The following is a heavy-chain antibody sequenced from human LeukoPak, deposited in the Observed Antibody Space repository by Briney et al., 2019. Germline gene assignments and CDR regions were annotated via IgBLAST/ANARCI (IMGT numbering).Heavy chain of an antibody. V-gene: IGHV3-21*01. CDR2: ISSSSSYI. D-gene: IGHD6-13*01. CDR1: GFTFSSYS. CDR3: ARDRRAAAAGLFDC. Sequence: GGSLRLSCAASGFTFSSYSMNWVRQAPGKGVEWVSSISSSSSYIYYADSVKGRITISRDNAKNSLYLQMNSLRAEDTAVYYCARDRRAAAAGLFDCWGQGTLVTVSS. J-gene: IGHJ4*02.